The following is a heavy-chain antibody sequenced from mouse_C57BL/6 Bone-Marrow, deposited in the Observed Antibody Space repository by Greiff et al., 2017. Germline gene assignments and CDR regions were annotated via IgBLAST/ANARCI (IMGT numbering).Heavy chain of an antibody. J-gene: IGHJ4*01. D-gene: IGHD1-1*01. V-gene: IGHV1-62-2*01. CDR2: FYPGSGSI. CDR1: GYTFTEYT. Sequence: QVQLQQSGAELVKPGASVKLSCKASGYTFTEYTIHWVKQRSGKGLEWIGWFYPGSGSITYNEKFKDKGTLTAAKSYSNIYLALSILTSENSAVYFCARHKEDYSTPYDAKVNSGQGTSVTDSS. CDR3: ARHKEDYSTPYDAKVN.